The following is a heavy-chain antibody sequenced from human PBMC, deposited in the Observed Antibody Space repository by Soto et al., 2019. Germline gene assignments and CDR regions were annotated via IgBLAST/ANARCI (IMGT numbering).Heavy chain of an antibody. J-gene: IGHJ4*02. CDR1: GGTFSSYA. V-gene: IGHV1-69*12. Sequence: QVQLVQSGAEVKKPGSSVKVSCKASGGTFSSYAISWVRQAPGQGLEWMGGIIPIFGTANYAQKFQGRVXIXAXXSTSTAYMELSSLRSEDTAVYYCARSGRFYSGHDYWGQGTLVTVSS. D-gene: IGHD3-3*01. CDR3: ARSGRFYSGHDY. CDR2: IIPIFGTA.